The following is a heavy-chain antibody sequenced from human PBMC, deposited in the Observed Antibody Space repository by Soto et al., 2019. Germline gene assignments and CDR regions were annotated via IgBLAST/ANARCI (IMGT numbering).Heavy chain of an antibody. CDR2: INHSGST. CDR3: ARTRVWSGYDYYYYYYGMDV. V-gene: IGHV4-34*01. J-gene: IGHJ6*02. CDR1: GGSFSGYY. Sequence: LSLPCAVYGGSFSGYYWSWIRQPPGKGLEWIGEINHSGSTNYNPSLKSRVTISVDTSKNQFSLKLSSVTAADTAVYYCARTRVWSGYDYYYYYYGMDVWGQGTTVTVSS. D-gene: IGHD5-12*01.